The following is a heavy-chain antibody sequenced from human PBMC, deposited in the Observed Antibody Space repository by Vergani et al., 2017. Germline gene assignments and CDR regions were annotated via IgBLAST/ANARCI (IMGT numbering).Heavy chain of an antibody. D-gene: IGHD2-21*02. CDR1: GGSISSSSYY. J-gene: IGHJ2*01. CDR3: ASHIVVVTAHFDL. CDR2: IYYSGST. V-gene: IGHV4-39*01. Sequence: QLQLQESGPGLVKPSETLSLTCTVSGGSISSSSYYWGWIRQPPGKGLEWIGSIYYSGSTYYNPSLTSRVTISVDTSKNQFSLKLSSVTAADTAVYYCASHIVVVTAHFDLWGRGTLVTVSS.